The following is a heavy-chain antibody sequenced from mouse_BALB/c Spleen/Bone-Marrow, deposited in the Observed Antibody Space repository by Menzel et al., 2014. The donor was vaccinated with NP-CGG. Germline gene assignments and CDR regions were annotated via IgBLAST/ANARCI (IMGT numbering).Heavy chain of an antibody. D-gene: IGHD1-2*01. J-gene: IGHJ4*01. CDR2: IYPGNSDT. V-gene: IGHV1-5*01. Sequence: EVQGVESGTVLARPGASVKMSCKASGYSFTSYWMHWVKQRPGQGLEWIGAIYPGNSDTSYNQKFKGKAKLTAVTSASTAYMELSSLTNEDSAVYYCTRGGLLRLRDYAVDYWGQGTSVTVSS. CDR1: GYSFTSYW. CDR3: TRGGLLRLRDYAVDY.